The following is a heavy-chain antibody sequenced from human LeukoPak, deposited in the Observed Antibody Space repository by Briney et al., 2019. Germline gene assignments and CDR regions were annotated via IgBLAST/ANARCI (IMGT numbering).Heavy chain of an antibody. Sequence: PGGSLRLSCAASGFTFSSYSMNWVRQAPGKGLERVSYISSSSSTIYYADSVKGRFTISRDNAKNSLYLQMNSLRAEDTAVYYCAGDERGGGATDFDYWGQGTLVTVSS. V-gene: IGHV3-48*01. CDR1: GFTFSSYS. CDR2: ISSSSSTI. J-gene: IGHJ4*02. CDR3: AGDERGGGATDFDY. D-gene: IGHD1-26*01.